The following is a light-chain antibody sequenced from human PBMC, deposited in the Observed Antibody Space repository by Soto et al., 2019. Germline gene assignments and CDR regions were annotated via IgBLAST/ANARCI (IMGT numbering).Light chain of an antibody. CDR2: RDS. CDR1: NMGSKN. J-gene: IGLJ3*02. Sequence: SYELTQPLSVSVALGQTARITCGGNNMGSKNVHWYQQKPGQAHVLVIYRDSNRPSRIPERFSGSTSGNTATLTISRAQDGDEADYYSQVWDSSTARVFGGGTKLTVL. V-gene: IGLV3-9*01. CDR3: QVWDSSTARV.